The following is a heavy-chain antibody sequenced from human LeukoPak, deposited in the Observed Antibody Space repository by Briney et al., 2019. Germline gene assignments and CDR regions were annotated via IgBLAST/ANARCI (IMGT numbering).Heavy chain of an antibody. V-gene: IGHV3-23*01. Sequence: SGGSLRLSCTASGYTFSSYAMSWVRQAPGKGLEWVSAISGSGVNTYYADSVKGRLAASRDNTKSTLYLQMNSLRAEDTAVYYCARGRSGYGPFDAFDIWGQGTWVTVSS. CDR3: ARGRSGYGPFDAFDI. CDR2: ISGSGVNT. D-gene: IGHD3-22*01. CDR1: GYTFSSYA. J-gene: IGHJ3*02.